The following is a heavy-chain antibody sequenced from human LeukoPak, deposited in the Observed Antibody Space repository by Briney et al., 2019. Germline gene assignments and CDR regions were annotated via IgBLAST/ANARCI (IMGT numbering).Heavy chain of an antibody. CDR2: IYYSGST. CDR1: GGSISSSSYY. J-gene: IGHJ4*02. V-gene: IGHV4-39*01. Sequence: SETLSLTCTVSGGSISSSSYYWGWIRQPPGKGLEWIGSIYYSGSTYYNPSLKSRVTISVDTSKNQLSLKLSSVTAADTAVYYCATANIVLMVYAFDYWGQGTLVTVSS. CDR3: ATANIVLMVYAFDY. D-gene: IGHD2-8*01.